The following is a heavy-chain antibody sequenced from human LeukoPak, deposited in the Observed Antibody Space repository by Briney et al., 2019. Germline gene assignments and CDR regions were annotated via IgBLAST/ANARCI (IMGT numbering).Heavy chain of an antibody. V-gene: IGHV4-59*01. CDR1: GGSISSYY. D-gene: IGHD3-10*01. J-gene: IGHJ4*02. Sequence: SETLSLTCTVSGGSISSYYWSWIRQPPGKGLEWIGYIYYSGSTNYNPSLKSRVTISVDTSKNQFSLKLSSVTAADTAVYYCARGIGALNPAYYFDYWGQGTLVTVSS. CDR2: IYYSGST. CDR3: ARGIGALNPAYYFDY.